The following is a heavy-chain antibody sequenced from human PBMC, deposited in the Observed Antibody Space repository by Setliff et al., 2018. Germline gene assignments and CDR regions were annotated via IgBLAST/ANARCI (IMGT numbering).Heavy chain of an antibody. CDR3: AKGTGSSGFVYENWFDP. Sequence: PGGSLRLSCAASEFKFRNYAMHWVRQVPGKGLEWVSGISWNSGTIVYVDSVKGRFTISRDNAKNLLFLEMNNLRPEDTALYYCAKGTGSSGFVYENWFDPWGQGT. D-gene: IGHD3-22*01. V-gene: IGHV3-9*01. J-gene: IGHJ5*02. CDR1: EFKFRNYA. CDR2: ISWNSGTI.